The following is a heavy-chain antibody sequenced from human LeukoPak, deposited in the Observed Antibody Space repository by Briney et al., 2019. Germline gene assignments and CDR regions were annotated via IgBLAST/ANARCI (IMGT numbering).Heavy chain of an antibody. CDR2: IYYSGSN. Sequence: SETLSLTCTVSGGSISSSSYYWGWIRQPPGKGLEWIGSIYYSGSNYYNPSLKSRVTISVDTSKNQFSLKLSSVTAADTAVYYCARHFPEGDTAMVDYNWFDPWGQGTLVTVSS. D-gene: IGHD5-18*01. V-gene: IGHV4-39*07. CDR1: GGSISSSSYY. CDR3: ARHFPEGDTAMVDYNWFDP. J-gene: IGHJ5*02.